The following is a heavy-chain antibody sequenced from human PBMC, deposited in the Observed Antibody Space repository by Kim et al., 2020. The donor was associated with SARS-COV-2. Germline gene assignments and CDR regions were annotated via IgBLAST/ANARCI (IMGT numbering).Heavy chain of an antibody. Sequence: KGRFTISRDNSKHPLYLQMNSLRAEDTGVYYCARDRAPTMRVVVGVAFDIWGQGTMVTVSS. J-gene: IGHJ3*02. CDR3: ARDRAPTMRVVVGVAFDI. V-gene: IGHV3-23*01. D-gene: IGHD3-22*01.